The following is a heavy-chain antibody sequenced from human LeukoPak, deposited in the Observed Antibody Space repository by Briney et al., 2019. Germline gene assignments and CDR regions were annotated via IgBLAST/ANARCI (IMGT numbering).Heavy chain of an antibody. J-gene: IGHJ4*02. CDR2: INHSGST. CDR1: GGSFSGYY. D-gene: IGHD2-15*01. Sequence: SETLSLTCAVYGGSFSGYYWSWIRQPPGKGLEWLGEINHSGSTNYNPPLKSRVNISVDTSKNQFSLKLSSVTAADTAVYYCARYSRYCSGGSCSPFDYWGQGTLVTVSS. CDR3: ARYSRYCSGGSCSPFDY. V-gene: IGHV4-34*01.